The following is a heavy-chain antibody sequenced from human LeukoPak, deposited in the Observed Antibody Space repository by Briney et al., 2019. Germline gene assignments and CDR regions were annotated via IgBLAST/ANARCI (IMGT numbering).Heavy chain of an antibody. CDR1: GGSISSSSYY. Sequence: ETLSLTCTVSGGSISSSSYYWGWIRQPPGKGLEWVSSISGSGGSTYYADSVKGRFTISRDNSKNTLYLQMNSLRAEDTAVYYCAKSVMTYFDYWGQGTLVTVSS. CDR2: ISGSGGST. D-gene: IGHD2/OR15-2a*01. J-gene: IGHJ4*02. CDR3: AKSVMTYFDY. V-gene: IGHV3-23*01.